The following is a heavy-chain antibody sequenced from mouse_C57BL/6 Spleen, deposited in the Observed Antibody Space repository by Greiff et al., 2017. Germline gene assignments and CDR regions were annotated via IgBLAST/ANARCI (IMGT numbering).Heavy chain of an antibody. J-gene: IGHJ4*01. V-gene: IGHV14-2*01. Sequence: EVKVVESGAELVKPGASVKLSCTASGFNIKDYYMHWVKQRTEQGLEWIGRIDPEDGETKYAPQFQGKATITADTSSNTAYLQLSSLTSEDTAVYYCARSESGNAIDYLGQGTSVTVSS. CDR1: GFNIKDYY. D-gene: IGHD4-1*01. CDR3: ARSESGNAIDY. CDR2: IDPEDGET.